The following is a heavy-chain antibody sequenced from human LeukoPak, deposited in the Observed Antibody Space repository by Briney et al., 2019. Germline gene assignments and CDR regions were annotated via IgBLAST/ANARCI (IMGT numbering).Heavy chain of an antibody. J-gene: IGHJ4*02. V-gene: IGHV1-58*02. CDR3: AAFAGYCSSISCFS. CDR2: IVVGSGNT. CDR1: GFAFTSSA. Sequence: ASVKVSCKASGFAFTSSAIQWVRQARGQRPEWIGWIVVGSGNTNYAQKFQERVTITRDMSTTTAYMELKSLRSEDTAVYYCAAFAGYCSSISCFSWGQGTLVTVSS. D-gene: IGHD2-2*01.